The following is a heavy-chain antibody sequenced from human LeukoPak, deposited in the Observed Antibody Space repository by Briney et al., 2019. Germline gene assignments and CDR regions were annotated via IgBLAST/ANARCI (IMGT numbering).Heavy chain of an antibody. CDR1: GFTFSSYA. CDR3: VKSSGWYYSAGDY. D-gene: IGHD6-19*01. J-gene: IGHJ4*02. V-gene: IGHV3-23*01. CDR2: ISGSGGST. Sequence: GGSLRLSCAASGFTFSSYAMSWVRQAPGKGLEWVSAISGSGGSTYYADSVKGRFTISRDNSKNTLYLQMSSLRAEDTAVYYCVKSSGWYYSAGDYWGQGTLVTVSS.